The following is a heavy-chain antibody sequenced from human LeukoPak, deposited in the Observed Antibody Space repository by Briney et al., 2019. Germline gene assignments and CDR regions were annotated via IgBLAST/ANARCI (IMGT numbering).Heavy chain of an antibody. CDR3: ARLWGGSERSDRPNDC. D-gene: IGHD3-10*01. V-gene: IGHV3-7*01. CDR2: IKQDGSEK. Sequence: GGSLRLSCAASGFTFSIYWMSWVRQAPGKGLEWVANIKQDGSEKYYVDSVRGRFTISRDNAKNSLYLETNTLRAEGTGVYFCARLWGGSERSDRPNDCWGQGTLVTVSS. CDR1: GFTFSIYW. J-gene: IGHJ4*02.